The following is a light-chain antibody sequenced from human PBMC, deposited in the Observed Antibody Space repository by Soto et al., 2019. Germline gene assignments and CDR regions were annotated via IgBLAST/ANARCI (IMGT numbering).Light chain of an antibody. CDR1: NSDIGSYNF. CDR2: EGS. CDR3: CSYAGDTTYV. V-gene: IGLV2-23*01. Sequence: QSALTQPASVSGAPGQSITISCTGSNSDIGSYNFVSLYQQYPGKAPKLIIYEGSKRPSGVSLRFSGSKADNTASLTISGLLAEDEADYYCCSYAGDTTYVFGSGTKLTVL. J-gene: IGLJ1*01.